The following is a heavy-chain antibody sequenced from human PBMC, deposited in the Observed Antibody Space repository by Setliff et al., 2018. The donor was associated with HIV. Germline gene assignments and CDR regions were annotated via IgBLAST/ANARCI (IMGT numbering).Heavy chain of an antibody. CDR1: GVSVSSGGYY. D-gene: IGHD2-2*01. Sequence: SETLSLTCTVSGVSVSSGGYYWSWIRQHPGKGLEWIGYVYHTATTYFNPSLKSRITISVDTSKNQFSLKLGFVTAADTAVYYCARGESTTWDLAEYFQHWGHGTLVTVLL. J-gene: IGHJ1*01. CDR3: ARGESTTWDLAEYFQH. V-gene: IGHV4-31*03. CDR2: VYHTATT.